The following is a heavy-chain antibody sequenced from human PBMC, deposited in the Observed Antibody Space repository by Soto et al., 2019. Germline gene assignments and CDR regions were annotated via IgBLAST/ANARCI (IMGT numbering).Heavy chain of an antibody. CDR1: GFTFSSYA. Sequence: GGSLRLSCAASGFTFSSYAMSWVRQAPGKGLKWVSAISGSGGSTYYADSVKGRFTISRDNSKNTLYLQMNSLRAEDTAVYYCAKFLVYDTANHFDYWGQGSLVTVSS. CDR2: ISGSGGST. J-gene: IGHJ4*02. V-gene: IGHV3-23*01. D-gene: IGHD2-8*01. CDR3: AKFLVYDTANHFDY.